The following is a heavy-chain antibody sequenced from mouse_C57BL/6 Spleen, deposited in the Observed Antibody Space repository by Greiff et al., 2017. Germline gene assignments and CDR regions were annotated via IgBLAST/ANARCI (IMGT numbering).Heavy chain of an antibody. CDR3: ARDEGYFDV. J-gene: IGHJ1*03. CDR2: ISDGGSYT. CDR1: GFTFSSYA. Sequence: EVKVVESGGGLVKPGGSLKLSCAASGFTFSSYAMPWVRQTPEQRLEWVATISDGGSYTYYTQNVKGRFTISRDNAKNKLYLQMSHLKSEDTAMXYCARDEGYFDVWGTGTTVTVSS. V-gene: IGHV5-4*01.